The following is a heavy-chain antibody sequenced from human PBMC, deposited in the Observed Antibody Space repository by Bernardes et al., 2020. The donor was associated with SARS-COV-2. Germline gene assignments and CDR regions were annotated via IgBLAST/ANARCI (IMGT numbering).Heavy chain of an antibody. V-gene: IGHV4-59*01. CDR3: SRGVQGVIITSPYSYGMDV. CDR1: GGSIRSFY. J-gene: IGHJ6*02. CDR2: IYHSGST. D-gene: IGHD3-10*01. Sequence: SETLSLTCTVSGGSIRSFYWSWIRQPPGQGLEWIGYIYHSGSTNYNPSLKSRVTISVDTSKNQVSLKLISVTAADTAVYYCSRGVQGVIITSPYSYGMDVWGQGTTVTVS.